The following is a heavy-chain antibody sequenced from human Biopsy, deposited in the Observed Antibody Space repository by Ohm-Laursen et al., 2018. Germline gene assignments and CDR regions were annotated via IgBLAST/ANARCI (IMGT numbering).Heavy chain of an antibody. J-gene: IGHJ4*02. V-gene: IGHV4-59*01. D-gene: IGHD3-16*01. CDR1: SDSISNYY. CDR3: ARDSRGGHLNTTLITGKNLDS. Sequence: SDTLSLTWTVSSDSISNYYWTWIRQSPGKGLEWIGYIYYTGSTNYNPSVKSRVTISVDTSKNQFSLKLNSVTAADTAVYFCARDSRGGHLNTTLITGKNLDSWGQGILVTVSS. CDR2: IYYTGST.